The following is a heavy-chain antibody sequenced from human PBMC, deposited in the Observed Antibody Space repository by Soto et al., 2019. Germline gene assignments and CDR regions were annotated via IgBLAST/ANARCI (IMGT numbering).Heavy chain of an antibody. D-gene: IGHD2-15*01. J-gene: IGHJ6*02. V-gene: IGHV1-69*13. Sequence: SVKVSCKASGGTFSSYAISWVRQAPGQGLVWMGGIIPIFGTANYAQKFQGRVTITADESTSTAYMELSSLRSEDTAVYYCAREGSYCSGGSCYSHYYYGMDVWGQGTTVTVSS. CDR2: IIPIFGTA. CDR3: AREGSYCSGGSCYSHYYYGMDV. CDR1: GGTFSSYA.